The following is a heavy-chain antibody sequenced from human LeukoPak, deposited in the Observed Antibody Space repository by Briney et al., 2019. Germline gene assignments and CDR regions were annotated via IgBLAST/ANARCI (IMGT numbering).Heavy chain of an antibody. D-gene: IGHD3-9*01. CDR2: ISWNSGSI. Sequence: GGSLRLSCAASGFTFDDYAMHWVRQAPGKGLEWVSGISWNSGSIGYADSVKGRFTISRDNAKNSLYLQMNSLRAEDTALYYCAKGLDYDILTGYIDYWGQGTLVTVSS. J-gene: IGHJ4*02. V-gene: IGHV3-9*01. CDR1: GFTFDDYA. CDR3: AKGLDYDILTGYIDY.